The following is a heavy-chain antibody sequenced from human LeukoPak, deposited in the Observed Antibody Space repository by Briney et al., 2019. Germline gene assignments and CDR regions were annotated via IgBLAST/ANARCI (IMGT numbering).Heavy chain of an antibody. CDR3: AREVGSVRYYGMDV. CDR2: INSDGSST. V-gene: IGHV3-74*01. Sequence: PGGSLRLSCAAPGFTFSSYWMHWVRQAPGKGLVWVSRINSDGSSTSYADSVKGRFTISRDNAKNTLYLQMNSLRAEDTAVYYCAREVGSVRYYGMDVWGQGTTVTVSS. J-gene: IGHJ6*02. D-gene: IGHD3-10*01. CDR1: GFTFSSYW.